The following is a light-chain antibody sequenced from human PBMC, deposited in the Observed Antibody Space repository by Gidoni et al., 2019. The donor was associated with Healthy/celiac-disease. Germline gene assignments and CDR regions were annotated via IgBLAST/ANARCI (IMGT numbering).Light chain of an antibody. Sequence: QSVLPQPPSASGTPGQGVTISCSGSSSNIGSNTVNWYQQPPGTAPKLLIYSNNQRPSGVPDRFSGSKSGTSASLAISGLQSEDEADYYCAAWDDSLNGWVFGGGTKLTVL. CDR2: SNN. CDR3: AAWDDSLNGWV. J-gene: IGLJ3*02. V-gene: IGLV1-44*01. CDR1: SSNIGSNT.